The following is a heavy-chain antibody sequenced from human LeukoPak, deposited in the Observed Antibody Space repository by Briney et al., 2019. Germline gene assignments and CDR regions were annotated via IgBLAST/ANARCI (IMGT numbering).Heavy chain of an antibody. CDR3: ARTNAFDI. Sequence: SETLSLTCTVSGGSISTNYWSWIRQPPGKGLEWIGYIYYSGSTNYNPSLKSRVTISVDTSKNQFSLRLSSVTAADTAVYYYARTNAFDIWGQGTMVTVSS. J-gene: IGHJ3*02. V-gene: IGHV4-59*01. CDR2: IYYSGST. CDR1: GGSISTNY.